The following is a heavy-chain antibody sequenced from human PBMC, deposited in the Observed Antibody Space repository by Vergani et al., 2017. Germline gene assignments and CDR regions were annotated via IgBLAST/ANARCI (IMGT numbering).Heavy chain of an antibody. CDR1: GYTFTGYY. Sequence: QVQLVQSGAEVKKPGASVKVSCKASGYTFTGYYMHWVRQAPGQGLEWMGWINPNSGGTNYAQKFQGRVTMTRDTSISTAYMELSRLRSDDTAVYYCARGNNVLTSYDILTGGYYYYGMDVWGQGTTVTVSS. D-gene: IGHD3-9*01. CDR3: ARGNNVLTSYDILTGGYYYYGMDV. J-gene: IGHJ6*02. V-gene: IGHV1-2*02. CDR2: INPNSGGT.